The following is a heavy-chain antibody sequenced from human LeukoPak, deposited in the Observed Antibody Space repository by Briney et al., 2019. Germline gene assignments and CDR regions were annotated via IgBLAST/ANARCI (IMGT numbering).Heavy chain of an antibody. Sequence: GGYLRLSCAASGFTFRDYYMSWIRQAPGKGLEWISYISNRGNTRKYADFMKGRFTISRDNAKNSLYLQMDSLRAEDTAVYYCARADDSSSGYFDYWGQGTLVTVSS. J-gene: IGHJ4*02. D-gene: IGHD6-6*01. CDR1: GFTFRDYY. CDR3: ARADDSSSGYFDY. CDR2: ISNRGNTR. V-gene: IGHV3-11*04.